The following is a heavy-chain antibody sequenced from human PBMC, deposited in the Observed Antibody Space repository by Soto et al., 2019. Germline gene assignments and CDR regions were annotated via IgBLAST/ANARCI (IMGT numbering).Heavy chain of an antibody. CDR1: GFTFRIYA. Sequence: GGSLRLSCVASGFTFRIYAMTWVRQAPGKGLEWVARIRGNGAGISYADSVKGRFTISRDNSKNTVYLQMNSLRADDTAVYFCAKRGDILDVSSSFVGYGMDVWGQGTPVTVSS. J-gene: IGHJ6*02. CDR3: AKRGDILDVSSSFVGYGMDV. CDR2: IRGNGAGI. D-gene: IGHD2-15*01. V-gene: IGHV3-23*01.